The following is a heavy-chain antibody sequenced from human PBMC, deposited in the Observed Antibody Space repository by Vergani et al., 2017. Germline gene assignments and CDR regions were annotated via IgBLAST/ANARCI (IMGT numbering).Heavy chain of an antibody. CDR2: MYHSGST. D-gene: IGHD3-10*01. CDR1: GGSISSGDYY. Sequence: QVQLQESGPGLVKPSQTLSLTCTVSGGSISSGDYYWSWIRQPPGKELEWIGYMYHSGSTNYNPSLETRVTISGDTSKNQFSLKLNSVTAADTAVYYCGRVADFYGLGSRLLDLWGQGILVTVSS. V-gene: IGHV4-61*08. CDR3: GRVADFYGLGSRLLDL. J-gene: IGHJ5*02.